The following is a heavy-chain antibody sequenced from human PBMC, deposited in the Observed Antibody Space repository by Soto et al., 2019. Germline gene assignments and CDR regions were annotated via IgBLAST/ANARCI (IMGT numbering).Heavy chain of an antibody. CDR1: GFTFGSYW. J-gene: IGHJ4*01. CDR2: IMKDGSVK. V-gene: IGHV3-7*01. Sequence: PGGSLRLSCAASGFTFGSYWMSWVRQTPGKGLEWLGTIMKDGSVKKYVDSVKGRFTVSRDNAKNSLYLQMDSLRVEDTAVYYCARDSGYDSGSSVNHYLDYWGHGTLVT. D-gene: IGHD3-10*01. CDR3: ARDSGYDSGSSVNHYLDY.